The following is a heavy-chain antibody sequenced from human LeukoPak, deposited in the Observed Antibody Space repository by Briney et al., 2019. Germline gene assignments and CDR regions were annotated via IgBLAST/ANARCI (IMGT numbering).Heavy chain of an antibody. D-gene: IGHD6-19*01. CDR1: GGSISSGGYY. CDR3: AKDPGAQWGVFDY. Sequence: SQTLSLTCTVSGGSISSGGYYWSWIRQPPGKGLEWIGYIYHSGSTYYNPSLKSRVTISVDRSKNQFSLKLSSVTAADTAVYYCAKDPGAQWGVFDYWGQGTLVTVSS. J-gene: IGHJ4*02. CDR2: IYHSGST. V-gene: IGHV4-30-2*01.